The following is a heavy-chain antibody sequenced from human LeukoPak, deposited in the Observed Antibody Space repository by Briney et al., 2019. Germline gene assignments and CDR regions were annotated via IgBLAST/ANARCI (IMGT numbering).Heavy chain of an antibody. CDR1: GVSFSGYF. D-gene: IGHD5-24*01. CDR2: IYTSGST. CDR3: ARATWPLTAVFDY. Sequence: SETLSLTCAVYGVSFSGYFWSWIRQPAGKGLEWIGRIYTSGSTSYNPSLKSRVTISLDTSKNQFSLKVSSVTAADTAVYYCARATWPLTAVFDYWGQGILVTVSS. V-gene: IGHV4-59*10. J-gene: IGHJ4*02.